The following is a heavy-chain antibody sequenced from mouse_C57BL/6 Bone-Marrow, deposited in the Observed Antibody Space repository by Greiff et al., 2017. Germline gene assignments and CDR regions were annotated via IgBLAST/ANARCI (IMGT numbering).Heavy chain of an antibody. V-gene: IGHV1-50*01. CDR1: GYTFTSYW. Sequence: VQLQQPGAELVKPGASVKLSCKASGYTFTSYWMQWVKQRPGQGLEWIGEIDPSDSYTNYNQKFKGKATLTVDTSSSTAYMQLSSLTSEDSAVYYCASWDWFAYWGQGTLVTVSA. CDR2: IDPSDSYT. D-gene: IGHD4-1*01. J-gene: IGHJ3*01. CDR3: ASWDWFAY.